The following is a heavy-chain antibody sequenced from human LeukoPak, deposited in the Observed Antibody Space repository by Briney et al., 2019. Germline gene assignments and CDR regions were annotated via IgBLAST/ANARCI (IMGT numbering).Heavy chain of an antibody. CDR1: GYTFTGYY. Sequence: ASVKVSCKASGYTFTGYYMHWVRQAPGQGLEWMGWINPNSGGTNYAQKFQGRVTMTRDTSISTAYMELSRLRSDDTAVYYCAREYYGSGSYVLDVVGYWGQGTLVTVSS. CDR3: AREYYGSGSYVLDVVGY. J-gene: IGHJ4*02. D-gene: IGHD3-10*01. V-gene: IGHV1-2*02. CDR2: INPNSGGT.